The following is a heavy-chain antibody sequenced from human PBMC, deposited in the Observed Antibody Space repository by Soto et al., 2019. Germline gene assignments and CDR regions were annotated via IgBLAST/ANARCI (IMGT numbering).Heavy chain of an antibody. D-gene: IGHD3-16*01. J-gene: IGHJ4*02. V-gene: IGHV3-7*03. CDR1: GFSFSNYW. CDR2: INRDGGER. Sequence: GGSLRLSCAASGFSFSNYWMAWVRQAPGKGLEWVANINRDGGERYHADSVRGRFTIFRDNSENSLYLQMNRLRSEDTAVYYCARDATFCLDCWGRGTLVTVSS. CDR3: ARDATFCLDC.